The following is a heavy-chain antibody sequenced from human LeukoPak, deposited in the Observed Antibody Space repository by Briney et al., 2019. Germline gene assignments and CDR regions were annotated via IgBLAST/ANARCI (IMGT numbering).Heavy chain of an antibody. D-gene: IGHD3-9*01. V-gene: IGHV3-9*01. CDR3: AKDIGYYDILTGYSEAFDI. CDR1: GLTFDDYA. CDR2: ISWNSGSI. J-gene: IGHJ3*02. Sequence: GGSLRLSCAASGLTFDDYAMHWVRHAPGKGLEWVSGISWNSGSIVYAESVKGRFTISRDNAKNSLYLQMNSLRAEDTALYYCAKDIGYYDILTGYSEAFDIWGQGTMVTVSS.